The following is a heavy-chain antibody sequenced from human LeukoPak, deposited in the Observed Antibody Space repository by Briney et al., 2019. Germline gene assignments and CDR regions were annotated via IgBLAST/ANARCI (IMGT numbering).Heavy chain of an antibody. J-gene: IGHJ5*02. CDR2: INDDGSDT. D-gene: IGHD2-15*01. V-gene: IGHV3-74*01. Sequence: GGSLRLSCAASGFTFKLYWMHWVRLVPGKAPVWVSRINDDGSDTRYADSVKGRFTISRDDATNMVFLQMNSLRPEDTAIYYCIRGGPSTWSWGQGTLVTVSS. CDR1: GFTFKLYW. CDR3: IRGGPSTWS.